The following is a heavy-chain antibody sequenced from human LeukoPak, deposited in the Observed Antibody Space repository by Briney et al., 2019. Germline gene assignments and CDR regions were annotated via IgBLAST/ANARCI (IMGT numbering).Heavy chain of an antibody. D-gene: IGHD6-19*01. Sequence: SETLSLTCTVSGGSISSYYWSWIRQPPGKGLEWIGYIYTSGSTNYNPSLKSRVTISVDTSKNQFSLKLSSVTAADTAVYYCARHGGWCSSGWPTPFDYWGQGTLVTVSS. J-gene: IGHJ4*02. V-gene: IGHV4-4*09. CDR1: GGSISSYY. CDR3: ARHGGWCSSGWPTPFDY. CDR2: IYTSGST.